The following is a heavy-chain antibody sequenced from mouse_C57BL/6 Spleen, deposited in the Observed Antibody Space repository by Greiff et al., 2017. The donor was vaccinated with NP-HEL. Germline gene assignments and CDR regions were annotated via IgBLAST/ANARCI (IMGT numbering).Heavy chain of an antibody. Sequence: LVESGAELVKPGASVKISCKASGYAFSSYWMNWVKQRPGKGLEWIGQIYPGDGDTNYNGKFKGKATLTADKSSSTAYMQLSSLTSEDSAVYFCARGLYGSLYYFDYWGQGTTLTVSS. CDR3: ARGLYGSLYYFDY. V-gene: IGHV1-80*01. D-gene: IGHD1-1*01. J-gene: IGHJ2*01. CDR2: IYPGDGDT. CDR1: GYAFSSYW.